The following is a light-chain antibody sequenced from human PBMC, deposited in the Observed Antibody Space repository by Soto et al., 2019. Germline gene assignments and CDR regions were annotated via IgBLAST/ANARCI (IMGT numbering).Light chain of an antibody. CDR2: DDS. CDR1: NIGSKS. J-gene: IGLJ1*01. CDR3: QVWDSISDHYV. V-gene: IGLV3-21*02. Sequence: SYELTQPPSVSVAPGQTARITCGGNNIGSKSVHWYQQKPGQAPVLVVYDDSDRPSGIPERFSGSNSGNTATLTISRVEAVDEGDYYCQVWDSISDHYVFGTGTKVTVL.